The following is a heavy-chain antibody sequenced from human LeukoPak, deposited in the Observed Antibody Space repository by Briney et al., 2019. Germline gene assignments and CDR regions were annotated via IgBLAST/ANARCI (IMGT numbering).Heavy chain of an antibody. J-gene: IGHJ4*02. Sequence: ASVKVSCKASGGTFFNYGVTWVRQAPGQGLEWMGWMAPNSGSTGYAQKFQGRVTMTRNTSTSTAYMELCSLTSEDTAVYYCARSLPGIAAHWGQGTLVIVSS. V-gene: IGHV1-8*02. CDR3: ARSLPGIAAH. CDR2: MAPNSGST. CDR1: GGTFFNYG. D-gene: IGHD6-6*01.